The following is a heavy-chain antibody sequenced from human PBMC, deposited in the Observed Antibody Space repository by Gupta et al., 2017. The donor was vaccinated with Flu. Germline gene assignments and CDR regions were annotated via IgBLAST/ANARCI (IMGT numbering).Heavy chain of an antibody. V-gene: IGHV4-4*07. CDR1: GGSISSYY. Sequence: QVQLPESGPGLVKPSATLSLTCTVSGGSISSYYWSWIRQPAGKGLEWIGRIYTSGSTNYNPPLKSRVTMSVDTSKNQFSLKLSSVTAADTAVYYCARDTEYCSGGSCYEYGMDVWCQGTTVTVSS. J-gene: IGHJ6*02. CDR2: IYTSGST. D-gene: IGHD2-15*01. CDR3: ARDTEYCSGGSCYEYGMDV.